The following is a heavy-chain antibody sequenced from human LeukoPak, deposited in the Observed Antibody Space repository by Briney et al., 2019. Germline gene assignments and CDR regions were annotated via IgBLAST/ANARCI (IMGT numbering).Heavy chain of an antibody. V-gene: IGHV3-9*01. CDR2: ISWSSGNI. D-gene: IGHD5-12*01. J-gene: IGHJ6*02. Sequence: GRSLRLSCAASGFTFDDYAMHWVRQAPGKGLEWVAGISWSSGNIGYAVSVKGRFTISRDNAENSLHLQMNSLRTEDTALYFCARDAWRRAFNYGMDVWGQGTTVAVSS. CDR1: GFTFDDYA. CDR3: ARDAWRRAFNYGMDV.